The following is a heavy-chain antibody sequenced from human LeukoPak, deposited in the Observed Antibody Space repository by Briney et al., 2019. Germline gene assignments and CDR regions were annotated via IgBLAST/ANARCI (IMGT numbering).Heavy chain of an antibody. CDR1: GGSISSSNYY. CDR2: IYYSGST. V-gene: IGHV4-39*02. Sequence: SETLSLTCNVSGGSISSSNYYWGWIRQPPGKELEWIGNIYYSGSTYYNPSLKSRVTISVDTSKNQFSLRLSSVTAADTAVYYCARDLSGVTGYTYGRGIDYWGQGTLVTVSS. D-gene: IGHD5-18*01. J-gene: IGHJ4*02. CDR3: ARDLSGVTGYTYGRGIDY.